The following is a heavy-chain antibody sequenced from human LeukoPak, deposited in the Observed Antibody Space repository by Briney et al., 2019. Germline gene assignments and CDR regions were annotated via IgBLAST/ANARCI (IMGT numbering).Heavy chain of an antibody. CDR1: GGSFSDYY. CDR3: AGSIAARLDY. Sequence: SETLSLTCAVYGGSFSDYYWSWIRQPPGKGLEWIGEINHSGSTNYNPSLKSRVTISVDTSKNQFSRKLSSVTAADTAVYYCAGSIAARLDYWGQGTLVTVSS. J-gene: IGHJ4*02. V-gene: IGHV4-34*01. D-gene: IGHD6-6*01. CDR2: INHSGST.